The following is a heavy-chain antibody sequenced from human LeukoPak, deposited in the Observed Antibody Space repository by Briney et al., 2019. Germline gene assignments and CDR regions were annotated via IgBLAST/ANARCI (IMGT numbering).Heavy chain of an antibody. CDR2: INWDGATT. D-gene: IGHD1-26*01. J-gene: IGHJ6*03. CDR1: AFTVDGSG. CDR3: ATTGRYSNMWTQGAPRYYYYMDV. Sequence: RSGGSLRLSCAASAFTVDGSGMKWVRHAPGKGLEWVSGINWDGATTYYADSVKGRFTISRNNAKNSLYLEMNSLRAEDTALYFCATTGRYSNMWTQGAPRYYYYMDVWGKGTTVIVSS. V-gene: IGHV3-20*04.